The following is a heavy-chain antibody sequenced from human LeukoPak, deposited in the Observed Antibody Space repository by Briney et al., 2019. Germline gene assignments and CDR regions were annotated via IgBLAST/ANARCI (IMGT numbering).Heavy chain of an antibody. CDR1: GGSFSGYY. CDR2: INHSGST. CDR3: ARALGYPDY. Sequence: SETLSLTCAVYGGSFSGYYWSWIRQPPGKGLEWIGEINHSGSTNYNPSLKSRVTISVDTSKNQFSLKLSSATAADTAVYYCARALGYPDYWGQGTLVTVPS. D-gene: IGHD3-16*01. V-gene: IGHV4-34*01. J-gene: IGHJ4*02.